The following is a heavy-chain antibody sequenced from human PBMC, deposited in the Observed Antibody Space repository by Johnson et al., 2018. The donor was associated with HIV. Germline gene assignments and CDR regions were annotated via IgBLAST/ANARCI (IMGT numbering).Heavy chain of an antibody. CDR1: GFIFSSYA. Sequence: QSGRSLRLSCAASGFIFSSYAMHWVRQAPGKGLEWVAVISYDGSNKYYADSVKGRFTISRDNSKNTLYLQMNSLRAEDTAVYYCAKPRQPSDAFDIWGQGTMVTVSS. D-gene: IGHD6-13*01. CDR2: ISYDGSNK. J-gene: IGHJ3*02. CDR3: AKPRQPSDAFDI. V-gene: IGHV3-30*18.